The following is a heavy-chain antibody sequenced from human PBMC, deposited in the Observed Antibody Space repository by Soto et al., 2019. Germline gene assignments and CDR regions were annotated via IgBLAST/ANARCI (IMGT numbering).Heavy chain of an antibody. J-gene: IGHJ4*02. Sequence: VQLLESGGGLVQPGGSLRLSCAASGFTFSTYAMTWVRQAPGKGPEWVSGISGSGDSTYYADSVKGRFTISRDNSKNTLYLQMNCLRAEDTAVYYCAKAVYDILTGLDSWGQGTLLTVSS. CDR3: AKAVYDILTGLDS. D-gene: IGHD3-9*01. V-gene: IGHV3-23*01. CDR2: ISGSGDST. CDR1: GFTFSTYA.